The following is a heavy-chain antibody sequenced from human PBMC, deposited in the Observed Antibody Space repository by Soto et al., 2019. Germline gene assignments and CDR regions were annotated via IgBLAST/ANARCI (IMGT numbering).Heavy chain of an antibody. CDR2: ISWDGGST. CDR1: GFTFDDYT. CDR3: AKSGIMATITPYYYFMDV. J-gene: IGHJ6*03. V-gene: IGHV3-43*01. D-gene: IGHD5-12*01. Sequence: GGSLRLSCAASGFTFDDYTMHWVRQAPGKGLEWVSLISWDGGSTYYADSVKGRFTISRDNSKNSLYLQMNSLRTEDTALYYCAKSGIMATITPYYYFMDVWGKGTTVTVSS.